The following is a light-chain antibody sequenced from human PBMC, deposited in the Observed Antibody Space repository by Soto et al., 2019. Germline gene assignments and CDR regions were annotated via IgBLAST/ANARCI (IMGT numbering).Light chain of an antibody. CDR3: SSYTSSSTLV. J-gene: IGLJ1*01. Sequence: QSVLTQPASVSGSPGQSITISCTGTSSDVGGYNYVSWYQQHPGKAPKLMIYDASNRPSGVSNRFSGSKSVNTASPTISGLQAEDEADYYCSSYTSSSTLVFGAGTKVTVL. CDR1: SSDVGGYNY. V-gene: IGLV2-14*01. CDR2: DAS.